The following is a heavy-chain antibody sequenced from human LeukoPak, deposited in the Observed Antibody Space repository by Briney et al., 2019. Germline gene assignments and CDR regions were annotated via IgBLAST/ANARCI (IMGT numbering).Heavy chain of an antibody. V-gene: IGHV1-69*06. CDR2: IIPIFGTA. CDR3: ARIYDSSGYDGD. Sequence: EASVKVSCKASGGTFSSYAISWVRQAPGQGLEWMGRIIPIFGTANYAQKFQGRATITADKSTSTAYMELSSLRSEDTAVYYCARIYDSSGYDGDWGQGTLVTVSS. J-gene: IGHJ4*02. D-gene: IGHD3-22*01. CDR1: GGTFSSYA.